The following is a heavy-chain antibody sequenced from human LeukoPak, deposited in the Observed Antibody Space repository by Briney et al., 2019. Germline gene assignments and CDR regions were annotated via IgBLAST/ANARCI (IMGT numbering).Heavy chain of an antibody. D-gene: IGHD5-24*01. V-gene: IGHV4-34*01. J-gene: IGHJ3*02. CDR1: GGSFSDYY. CDR2: INHSGST. Sequence: SETLSLTCAVYGGSFSDYYWSWIRQPPGKGLEWIGEINHSGSTNYNPSLKSRVTISVDTSKNQFSLKLSSVTAADTAVYYCARKGDGYNFNSFGQPHDNDAFDIWGQGTMVTVSS. CDR3: ARKGDGYNFNSFGQPHDNDAFDI.